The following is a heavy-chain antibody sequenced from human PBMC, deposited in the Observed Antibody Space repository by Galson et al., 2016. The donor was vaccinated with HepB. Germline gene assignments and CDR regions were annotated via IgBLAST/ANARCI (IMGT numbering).Heavy chain of an antibody. J-gene: IGHJ4*02. V-gene: IGHV1-2*02. CDR3: ARVGPSGFWTGLVSEQRYLDV. CDR2: VNPDSGGS. D-gene: IGHD3/OR15-3a*01. Sequence: SVKVSCKASGYRFTDYWIHWLRQAPGQGPEWMGWVNPDSGGSKSAQKFQGRIILTRDTSISAAFMVLSDLRPDDTAVYYCARVGPSGFWTGLVSEQRYLDVWGQGTPVTVSS. CDR1: GYRFTDYW.